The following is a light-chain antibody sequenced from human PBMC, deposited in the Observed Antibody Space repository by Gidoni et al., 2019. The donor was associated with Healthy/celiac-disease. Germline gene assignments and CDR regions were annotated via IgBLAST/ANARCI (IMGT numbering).Light chain of an antibody. Sequence: QSALTQPPSASGSPVQSVTISCTGTSSDVGGYNYVSWYQQHPGKAPKLMLDEVSTRPSGFPDRFSGSKSGNTASLTRSGLQAEDAADYYCSSYSGSNNLVFGGGTKLTVL. CDR3: SSYSGSNNLV. CDR1: SSDVGGYNY. J-gene: IGLJ2*01. CDR2: EVS. V-gene: IGLV2-8*01.